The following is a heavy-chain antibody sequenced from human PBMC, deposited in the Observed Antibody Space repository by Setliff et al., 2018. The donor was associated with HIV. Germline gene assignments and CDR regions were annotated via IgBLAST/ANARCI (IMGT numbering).Heavy chain of an antibody. J-gene: IGHJ6*03. CDR2: ISSSSSYI. Sequence: GGSLRLSCAASGFTFSSYSMNWVRQAPGKGLEWVSSISSSSSYIYYADSVKGRFTISRDNAKNSLYLQMNSLRAEDTAVYYCARDSEDTAWDYYYYMDVWGKGTTVTVSS. CDR3: ARDSEDTAWDYYYYMDV. D-gene: IGHD5-18*01. CDR1: GFTFSSYS. V-gene: IGHV3-21*01.